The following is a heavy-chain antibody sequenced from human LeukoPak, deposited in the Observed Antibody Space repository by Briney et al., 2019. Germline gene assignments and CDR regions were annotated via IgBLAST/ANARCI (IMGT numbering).Heavy chain of an antibody. J-gene: IGHJ1*01. CDR1: GGSISSGGYY. V-gene: IGHV4-39*07. CDR3: ARGTPSMID. Sequence: PSETLSLTCTVSGGSISSGGYYWSWIRQHPGKGLEWIGSVYYSGSTYYNPSLKSRVTISVDTSKNQFSLKLSSVTAADTAVYYCARGTPSMIDWGQGTLVTVSS. CDR2: VYYSGST. D-gene: IGHD3-22*01.